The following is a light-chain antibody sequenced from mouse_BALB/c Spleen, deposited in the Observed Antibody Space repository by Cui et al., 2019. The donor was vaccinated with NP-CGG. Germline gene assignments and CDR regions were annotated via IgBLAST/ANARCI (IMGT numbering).Light chain of an antibody. V-gene: IGLV1*01. J-gene: IGLJ1*01. CDR3: ALWYSNHWV. CDR1: SGAVTTSKS. CDR2: GTN. Sequence: QAFVTQESALFTSPGETVTLTCRSSSGAVTTSKSSYWVQEKPDHLFTGLIGGTNNRPPGVPARFSGSLIGDKAALTISGAQTEDEAIYFCALWYSNHWVFGGGTKLTVL.